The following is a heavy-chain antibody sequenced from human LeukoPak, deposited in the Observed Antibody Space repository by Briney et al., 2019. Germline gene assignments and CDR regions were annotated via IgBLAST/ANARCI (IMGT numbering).Heavy chain of an antibody. CDR2: IRSRSNEI. J-gene: IGHJ3*02. Sequence: GGSLRLSCTASGFTFTRYRMNWVRQAPGKGLEWVSSIRSRSNEIYYADSVKGRFTISIDNAKNSVFLQINSLRAEDTAVYYCTRDLDLYNDAFDIWGQGTRVIVSS. CDR3: TRDLDLYNDAFDI. D-gene: IGHD1-14*01. CDR1: GFTFTRYR. V-gene: IGHV3-21*01.